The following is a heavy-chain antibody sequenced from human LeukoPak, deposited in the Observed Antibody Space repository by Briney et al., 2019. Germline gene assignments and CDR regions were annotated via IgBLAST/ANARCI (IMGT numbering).Heavy chain of an antibody. Sequence: GGSLRLSCAASGFTFSNAWMNWVRQAPGKGLEWVGRIESKTDGGTTDYAAPVKGRFTISRDDSKNTLYLQMNSLRAEDTAVYYCARDSLVVVPAANPVVDYWGQGTLVTVSS. D-gene: IGHD2-2*01. CDR1: GFTFSNAW. CDR3: ARDSLVVVPAANPVVDY. V-gene: IGHV3-15*07. J-gene: IGHJ4*02. CDR2: IESKTDGGTT.